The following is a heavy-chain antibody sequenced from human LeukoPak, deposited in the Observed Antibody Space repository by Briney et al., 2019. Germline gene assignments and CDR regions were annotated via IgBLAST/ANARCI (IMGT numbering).Heavy chain of an antibody. Sequence: AGGSLRLSCAASGFTFSSYAMSWVRQAPGKGLEWVANIKQAGSEKYYVDSVKGRFTISRDNAKNSLYLQMNSLRAEDTAVYYCAREDYYGSGSYYPDYWGQGTLVTVSS. D-gene: IGHD3-10*01. V-gene: IGHV3-7*01. CDR2: IKQAGSEK. J-gene: IGHJ4*02. CDR1: GFTFSSYA. CDR3: AREDYYGSGSYYPDY.